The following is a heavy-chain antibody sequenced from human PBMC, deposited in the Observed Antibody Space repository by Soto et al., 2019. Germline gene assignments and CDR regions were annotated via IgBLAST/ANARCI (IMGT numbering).Heavy chain of an antibody. V-gene: IGHV1-24*01. CDR3: AIAYSGTSYGYLDP. CDR2: CDPEDGEA. CDR1: GDTLTELS. J-gene: IGHJ5*02. Sequence: QVQLLQSGAEVKKPGASVKVSCKVSGDTLTELSIHWVRQAPGKGLEYMGGCDPEDGEAMYAQNFQGRVTMTEDTSTDTSYMELSSLTSEDTAVYYCAIAYSGTSYGYLDPWGQGTLVTVSA. D-gene: IGHD1-26*01.